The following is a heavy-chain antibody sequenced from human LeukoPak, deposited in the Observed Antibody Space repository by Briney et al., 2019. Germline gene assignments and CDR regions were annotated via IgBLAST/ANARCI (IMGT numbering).Heavy chain of an antibody. CDR3: ARAQDEWDDILTGYNY. J-gene: IGHJ4*02. V-gene: IGHV4-34*01. Sequence: SETLSLTCAVYGGSFSGYYWSWIRQPPGKGLEWIGEINHSGSNNYNPSLTRRVTISVDTSKNQVSLKLSTVTAADTAVYYCARAQDEWDDILTGYNYCGEGALGTVSP. CDR2: INHSGSN. D-gene: IGHD3-9*01. CDR1: GGSFSGYY.